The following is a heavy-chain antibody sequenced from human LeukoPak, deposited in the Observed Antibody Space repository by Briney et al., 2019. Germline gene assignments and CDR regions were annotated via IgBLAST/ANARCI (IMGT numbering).Heavy chain of an antibody. CDR1: GFTFSSYA. CDR3: AKDCGRDCYLSEY. CDR2: ISGYDGST. D-gene: IGHD2-21*01. Sequence: PGGSLRLSCSASGFTFSSYAMSWVRQAPGKGLEWVSSISGYDGSTYYADSVKGRFTISRDNSKNTLYLQMHSLRAEDTAVYYCAKDCGRDCYLSEYWGQGTLVTVSS. V-gene: IGHV3-23*01. J-gene: IGHJ4*02.